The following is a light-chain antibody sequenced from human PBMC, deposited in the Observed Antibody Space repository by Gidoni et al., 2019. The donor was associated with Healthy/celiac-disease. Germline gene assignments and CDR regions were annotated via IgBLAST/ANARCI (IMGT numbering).Light chain of an antibody. V-gene: IGKV3-11*01. CDR3: QQRRKWPRT. CDR1: QSVSSY. CDR2: DAS. Sequence: EIVLTQSPATLSLSPGERATLSCRVSQSVSSYLAWYQQKPGQAPKLLIYDASNRATGIPDRFSGSGSGTDFTLTISSLEPEDFAVYYCQQRRKWPRTFGQGTKLEIK. J-gene: IGKJ2*01.